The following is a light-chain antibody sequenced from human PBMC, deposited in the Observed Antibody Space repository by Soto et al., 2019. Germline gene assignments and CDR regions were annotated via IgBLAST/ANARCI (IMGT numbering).Light chain of an antibody. CDR1: QSVSPSS. CDR2: GAS. V-gene: IGKV3-20*01. J-gene: IGKJ4*01. CDR3: QQYYSIHLT. Sequence: EILLTQSPGTLSLSPGERATLSCRASQSVSPSSLAWYQQRPGQAPRLLIYGASSRATGVPDRFSGSGSGTDFTLTISRLEHEDFEVYYCQQYYSIHLTLRGGTKV.